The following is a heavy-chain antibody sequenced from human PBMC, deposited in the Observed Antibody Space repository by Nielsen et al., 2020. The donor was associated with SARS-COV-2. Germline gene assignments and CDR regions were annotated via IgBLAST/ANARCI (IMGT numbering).Heavy chain of an antibody. D-gene: IGHD4-17*01. CDR2: IYYSGSA. J-gene: IGHJ5*01. Sequence: SETLSLTCTVSGGSISNVGYYWSWIRQHPGKGLEWIGYIYYSGSAQYNPSLESRVSMSVDTSNNYFSLSLTSVTAADTAVYYCARVDYGDYGAGMWFDFWGQGTLVSVSS. V-gene: IGHV4-31*03. CDR3: ARVDYGDYGAGMWFDF. CDR1: GGSISNVGYY.